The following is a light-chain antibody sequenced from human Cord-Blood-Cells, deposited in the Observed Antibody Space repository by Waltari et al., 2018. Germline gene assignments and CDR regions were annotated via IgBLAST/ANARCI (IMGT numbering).Light chain of an antibody. Sequence: DIQLTQSPSTLPASVGDRVTSTCRASQSISSWLAWYQQKPGKAPKLLIYDASSLESGVPSRFSGSGSGTEFTLTISSLQPDDFATYYCQQYNSYPYTFGQGTKLEIK. CDR1: QSISSW. CDR2: DAS. V-gene: IGKV1-5*01. CDR3: QQYNSYPYT. J-gene: IGKJ2*01.